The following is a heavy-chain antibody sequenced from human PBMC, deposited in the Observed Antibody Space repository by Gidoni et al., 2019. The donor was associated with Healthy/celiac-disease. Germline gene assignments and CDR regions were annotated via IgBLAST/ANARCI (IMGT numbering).Heavy chain of an antibody. Sequence: EVHLLASGGGLVQPGGSLRLSCAATGFTFSSYAMSWVRQAPGKGLEWGSAISGSGGSTYYADSEKGRFTISRDNSKNTLYLQMNSLRAEDTAVYYCAKGPRTLRFLEWLPQYYFDYWGQGTLVTVSS. CDR1: GFTFSSYA. CDR2: ISGSGGST. J-gene: IGHJ4*02. CDR3: AKGPRTLRFLEWLPQYYFDY. D-gene: IGHD3-3*01. V-gene: IGHV3-23*01.